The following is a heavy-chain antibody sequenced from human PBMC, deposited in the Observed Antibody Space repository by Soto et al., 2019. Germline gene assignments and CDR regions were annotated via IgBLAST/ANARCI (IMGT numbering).Heavy chain of an antibody. CDR1: GFTFSSYA. J-gene: IGHJ4*02. V-gene: IGHV3-23*01. CDR2: ISGSGGST. D-gene: IGHD3-3*01. Sequence: GGSLRLSCAASGFTFSSYAMSWVRQAPGKGLEWVSAISGSGGSTYYADSVKGRFTISRDNSKNTLYLQMNSLSAEDTAVYYCAARMSIFGVAPRVDDEWGQGTLVPVSS. CDR3: AARMSIFGVAPRVDDE.